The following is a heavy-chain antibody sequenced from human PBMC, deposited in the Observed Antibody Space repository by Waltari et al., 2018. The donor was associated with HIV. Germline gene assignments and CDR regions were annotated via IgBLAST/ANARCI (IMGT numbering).Heavy chain of an antibody. CDR1: GFTFSRYG. D-gene: IGHD3-16*01. Sequence: QVYLMESGGGVVQLGGPLKLSCAASGFTFSRYGMHWVRQAPGKGLGWVAVIWSDGYNKFYADSVRGRFTFSRDNSKYTLSLQMNSLRAKDTALYYCVKERGPFNGFDIWGQGTMVTVSS. J-gene: IGHJ3*02. CDR3: VKERGPFNGFDI. V-gene: IGHV3-33*06. CDR2: IWSDGYNK.